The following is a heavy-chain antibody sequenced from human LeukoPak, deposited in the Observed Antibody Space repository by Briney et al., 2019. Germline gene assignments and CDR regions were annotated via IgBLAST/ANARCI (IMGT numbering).Heavy chain of an antibody. J-gene: IGHJ5*02. D-gene: IGHD3-10*02. CDR3: ARRVPSTVTTMFDWFDP. CDR2: INHSGST. V-gene: IGHV4-39*07. Sequence: PSETLSLTCTVSGGSISSSSYYWGWIRQPPGKGLEWIGEINHSGSTNYNPSLKSRVTISVDTSKTQFSLKLSSVTAADTAVYYCARRVPSTVTTMFDWFDPWGQGTLVTVSS. CDR1: GGSISSSSYY.